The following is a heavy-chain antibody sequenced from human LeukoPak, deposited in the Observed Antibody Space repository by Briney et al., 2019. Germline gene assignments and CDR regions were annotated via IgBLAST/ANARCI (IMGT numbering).Heavy chain of an antibody. D-gene: IGHD2-21*01. CDR1: VGSISSYY. J-gene: IGHJ3*02. V-gene: IGHV4-59*01. CDR3: ARGQDAINDAFSAFDI. Sequence: SETLSLTCTVSVGSISSYYWTWIRHPPGWGREWIGYIYYSGSTNCNPSLKSRVTISLDTSKNEFSLKVNSVTAADTAVYYCARGQDAINDAFSAFDIWGQGTMVTVSS. CDR2: IYYSGST.